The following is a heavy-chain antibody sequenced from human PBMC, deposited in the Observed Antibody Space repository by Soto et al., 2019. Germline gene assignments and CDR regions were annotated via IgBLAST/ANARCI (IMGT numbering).Heavy chain of an antibody. CDR1: GFTFRSYS. Sequence: EVQLVESGGGLVKPGGSLRLSCAASGFTFRSYSMNWVRQAPGKGLECVSSISSSSTNIYYADSLKGQFTISRDNAKNSLYLQMNRLRAEDTAVYYCARDGREERRLITLAQLWLPTWFDPWGQGTLVTVSS. J-gene: IGHJ5*02. V-gene: IGHV3-21*01. CDR3: ARDGREERRLITLAQLWLPTWFDP. D-gene: IGHD5-18*01. CDR2: ISSSSTNI.